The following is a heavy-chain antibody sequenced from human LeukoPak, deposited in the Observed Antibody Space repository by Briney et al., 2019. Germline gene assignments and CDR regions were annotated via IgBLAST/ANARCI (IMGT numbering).Heavy chain of an antibody. J-gene: IGHJ4*02. Sequence: GASVKVSCKASGYTFSNYGFSWVRQAPGQGLEWMGWISAYNGNTIYAQKLQGRVTMTRDTSTSTAYMELRSLRSDDTAVYYCARDSLVVVGSRVDYWGQGTLVTVSS. CDR2: ISAYNGNT. V-gene: IGHV1-18*01. CDR1: GYTFSNYG. CDR3: ARDSLVVVGSRVDY. D-gene: IGHD2-15*01.